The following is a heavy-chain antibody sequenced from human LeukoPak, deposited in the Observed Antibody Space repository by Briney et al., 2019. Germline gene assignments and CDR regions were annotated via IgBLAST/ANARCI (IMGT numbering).Heavy chain of an antibody. CDR3: ARGLSGVPDDY. J-gene: IGHJ4*02. CDR2: INHSGST. Sequence: SETLSLTCAVYGGSFSGYYWSWIRQPPGKGLEWIGEINHSGSTNYNPSLKSRVTISVDTSENQFSLKLSSVTAADTAVYYCARGLSGVPDDYWGQGTLVTVSS. V-gene: IGHV4-34*01. CDR1: GGSFSGYY. D-gene: IGHD3-3*01.